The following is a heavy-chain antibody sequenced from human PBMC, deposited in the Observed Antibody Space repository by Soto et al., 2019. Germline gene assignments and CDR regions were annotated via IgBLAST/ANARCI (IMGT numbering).Heavy chain of an antibody. CDR3: ARSYYDFWSGIGFWFDP. CDR1: GFTFSSYD. V-gene: IGHV3-13*01. D-gene: IGHD3-3*01. J-gene: IGHJ5*02. Sequence: PGGSLRLSCAASGFTFSSYDMHWVRQATGKGLEWVSAIGTAGDTYYPGSVKGRFTISRENAKNSLYLQMNSLRAEDTAVYYCARSYYDFWSGIGFWFDPWGQGTLVTVSS. CDR2: IGTAGDT.